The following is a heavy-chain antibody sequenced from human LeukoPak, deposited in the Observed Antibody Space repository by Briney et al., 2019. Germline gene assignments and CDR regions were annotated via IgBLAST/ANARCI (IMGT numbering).Heavy chain of an antibody. V-gene: IGHV1-18*01. CDR1: GYTFTSCG. Sequence: GASVKVSCKASGYTFTSCGISWVRQAPGQGLEWMGWTSAYNGNTNYAQKLQGRVTMTTDTSTSTAYMELRSLRSDDTAVYYCARGQVPAAHETARYDYWGQGTLVTVSS. D-gene: IGHD2-2*01. J-gene: IGHJ4*02. CDR3: ARGQVPAAHETARYDY. CDR2: TSAYNGNT.